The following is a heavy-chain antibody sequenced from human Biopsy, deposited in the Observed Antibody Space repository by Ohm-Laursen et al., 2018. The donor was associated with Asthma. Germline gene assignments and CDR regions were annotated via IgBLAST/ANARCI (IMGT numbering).Heavy chain of an antibody. V-gene: IGHV3-30*18. CDR1: GFTFSNYG. Sequence: SLRLSCSAPGFTFSNYGMHWVRQAPGKGLDWVAVISFDGSNKNYTDSVKGRFTISRDNSRNTLHLQMNSLRAEDTAVYYCPKDVFPGWELRRGPDYWGQGTLVTVSS. D-gene: IGHD1-26*01. J-gene: IGHJ4*02. CDR3: PKDVFPGWELRRGPDY. CDR2: ISFDGSNK.